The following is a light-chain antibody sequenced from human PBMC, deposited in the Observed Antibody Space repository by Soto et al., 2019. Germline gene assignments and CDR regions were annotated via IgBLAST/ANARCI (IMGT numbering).Light chain of an antibody. CDR3: QHYNSYSGA. Sequence: DIQMTKFPSTLPGSVRASVPITCRASQSISSWLAWYQQKPGKAPKLLIYEASTLKSGVPSRFSGSGSGTEFTLTISSLQPDDFATYYCQHYNSYSGAFGQGTKVDIK. CDR1: QSISSW. J-gene: IGKJ1*01. CDR2: EAS. V-gene: IGKV1-5*03.